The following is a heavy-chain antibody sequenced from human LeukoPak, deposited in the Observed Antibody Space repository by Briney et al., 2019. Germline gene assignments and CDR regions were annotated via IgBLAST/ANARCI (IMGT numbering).Heavy chain of an antibody. CDR3: ARSAGCSGGSCYLFDY. CDR1: GFTFSSYS. J-gene: IGHJ4*02. D-gene: IGHD2-15*01. Sequence: GGSLRLSCAASGFTFSSYSMNWVRQAPGKGLEWVSSISSSSSYIYYADSVKGRFTISGDNAKNSLYLQMNSLRAEDTAVYYCARSAGCSGGSCYLFDYWGQGTLVTVSS. CDR2: ISSSSSYI. V-gene: IGHV3-21*01.